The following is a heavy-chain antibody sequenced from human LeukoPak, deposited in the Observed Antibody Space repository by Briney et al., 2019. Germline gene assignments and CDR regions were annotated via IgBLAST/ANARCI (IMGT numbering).Heavy chain of an antibody. CDR3: ARESGSGSSDP. J-gene: IGHJ5*02. CDR2: ISSSSSYI. Sequence: GGSLRLSCAASGFTFSDYYMSWIRQAPGKGLEWVSYISSSSSYIYYADSVKGRFTISRDNAKNSLYLQMNSLRAEDTAVYYCARESGSGSSDPWGQGTLVTVSS. D-gene: IGHD3-10*01. CDR1: GFTFSDYY. V-gene: IGHV3-11*06.